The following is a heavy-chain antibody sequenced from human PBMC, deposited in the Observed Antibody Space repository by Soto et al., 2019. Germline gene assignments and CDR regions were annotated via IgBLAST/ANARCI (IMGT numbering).Heavy chain of an antibody. Sequence: ASVKVSCKVSGYTLTELSMHWVRQAPGKGLEWMGGFDPEDGETIYAQKFQGRVTMTEDTSTDTAYMELSSLRSEDTAVYYCATVGEIAAAGQNWFDPWGQGTLVTVSS. CDR1: GYTLTELS. CDR2: FDPEDGET. V-gene: IGHV1-24*01. D-gene: IGHD6-13*01. J-gene: IGHJ5*02. CDR3: ATVGEIAAAGQNWFDP.